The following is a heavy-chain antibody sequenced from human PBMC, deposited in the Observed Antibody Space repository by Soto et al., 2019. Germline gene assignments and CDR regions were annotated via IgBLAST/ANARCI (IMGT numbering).Heavy chain of an antibody. D-gene: IGHD4-17*01. CDR1: GGSISSYY. Sequence: SETLSLTCTVSGGSISSYYWSWIRQPPGKGPEWIGYIYHSGSTYYNPSLKSRVTISVDRSKNQVSLKLSSVTAADTAVYYCARGMTTVNTFDYWGQGTLVTVSS. CDR2: IYHSGST. J-gene: IGHJ4*02. V-gene: IGHV4-59*12. CDR3: ARGMTTVNTFDY.